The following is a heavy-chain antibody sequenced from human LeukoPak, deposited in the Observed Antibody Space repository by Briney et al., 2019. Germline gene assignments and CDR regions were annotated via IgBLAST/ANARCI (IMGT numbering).Heavy chain of an antibody. D-gene: IGHD3-10*01. CDR1: GFTFGDYA. Sequence: GGSLRLSCTASGFTFGDYAMSWFRQAPGKGLEWVGFIRSKAYGGTTEYAASVKGRFTISRDDSKSIACLQMNSLKTEDTAVYYCTRDMYYGSGSSKRTYYYYYMDVWGKGTTVTVSS. J-gene: IGHJ6*03. CDR3: TRDMYYGSGSSKRTYYYYYMDV. V-gene: IGHV3-49*03. CDR2: IRSKAYGGTT.